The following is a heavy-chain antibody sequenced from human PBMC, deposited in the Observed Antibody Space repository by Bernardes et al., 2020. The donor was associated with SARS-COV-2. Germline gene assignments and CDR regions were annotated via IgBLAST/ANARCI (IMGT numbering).Heavy chain of an antibody. J-gene: IGHJ3*02. CDR2: INQDGLEI. CDR1: GITFSRYW. CDR3: ARFMNHSSVWPDAFDM. Sequence: GGSLRLSCAATGITFSRYWMNWVRQAPGKGLEWVANINQDGLEINYVDSVKGRFTISRDNAKNSLFLQMNSLRAEDTAVYYCARFMNHSSVWPDAFDMWGQGTGVTVSS. D-gene: IGHD6-19*01. V-gene: IGHV3-7*01.